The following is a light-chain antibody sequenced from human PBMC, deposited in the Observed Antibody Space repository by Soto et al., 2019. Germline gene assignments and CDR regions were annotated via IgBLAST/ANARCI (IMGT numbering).Light chain of an antibody. Sequence: EIVLTQSPGTLSLSPGERATLSCRASQSVSSSVLAWYQQKPGQAPRLLIYGASSKATGIPDRVSGSGSGTDFTLTISGLEPEDYAAYYCPRHGATFGQGTKVEL. J-gene: IGKJ1*01. CDR3: PRHGAT. CDR2: GAS. V-gene: IGKV3-20*01. CDR1: QSVSSSV.